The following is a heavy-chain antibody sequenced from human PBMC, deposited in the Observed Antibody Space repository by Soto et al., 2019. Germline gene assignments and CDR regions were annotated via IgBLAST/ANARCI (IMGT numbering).Heavy chain of an antibody. CDR1: GFTVSSNY. V-gene: IGHV3-53*01. Sequence: EVQLVESGGGLIQPGGSLRLSCAASGFTVSSNYMSWVRQAPGKGLEWVSVIYSGGSTYYAASVKGRFTISRANSTNTLYLQMNTLRAEDTAGYYCARDRVESGYPEYFQHWGQGTLVTVSS. CDR2: IYSGGST. J-gene: IGHJ1*01. CDR3: ARDRVESGYPEYFQH. D-gene: IGHD3-22*01.